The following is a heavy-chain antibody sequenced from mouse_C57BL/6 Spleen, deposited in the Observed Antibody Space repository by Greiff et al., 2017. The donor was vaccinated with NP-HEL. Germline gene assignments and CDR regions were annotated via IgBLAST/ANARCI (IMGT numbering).Heavy chain of an antibody. Sequence: QVQLQQPGAELVRPGSSVKLSCKASGYTFTSYWMHWVKQRPIQGLEWIGNIDPSDSETHYNQKFKDKATLTVDKSSSTAYMQLSSLTSEDSVVYYCARPYDYDVPFAYWGQGTLVTVSA. V-gene: IGHV1-52*01. D-gene: IGHD2-4*01. CDR3: ARPYDYDVPFAY. J-gene: IGHJ3*01. CDR1: GYTFTSYW. CDR2: IDPSDSET.